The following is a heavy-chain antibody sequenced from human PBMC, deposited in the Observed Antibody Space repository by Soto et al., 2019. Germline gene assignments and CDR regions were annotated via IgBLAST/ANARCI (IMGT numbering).Heavy chain of an antibody. CDR1: GGSISRYY. CDR2: IYYSGSS. CDR3: ARGPYGSGSYYYYYYGMDV. V-gene: IGHV4-59*01. J-gene: IGHJ6*02. D-gene: IGHD3-10*01. Sequence: SENLSLTCTATGGSISRYYWSWIRQPPGKGLEWIGYIYYSGSSNYNPSLKSRVTISVDTSKNQFSLKLSSVTAADTAVYYCARGPYGSGSYYYYYYGMDVWGQGTTVT.